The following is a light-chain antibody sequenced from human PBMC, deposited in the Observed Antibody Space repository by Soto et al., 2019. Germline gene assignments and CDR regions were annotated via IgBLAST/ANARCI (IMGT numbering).Light chain of an antibody. CDR2: SDN. J-gene: IGLJ3*02. Sequence: QSVLTQPPSASGTPGQRVTISCSGSSSDIGSNTVNWYQHLPGTAPKLLIYSDNQRSSGVPDRFSGSKSGTSASLAISGLQSEDEADYYCATWDDSLNVNWVFGGGTQLTVL. V-gene: IGLV1-44*01. CDR3: ATWDDSLNVNWV. CDR1: SSDIGSNT.